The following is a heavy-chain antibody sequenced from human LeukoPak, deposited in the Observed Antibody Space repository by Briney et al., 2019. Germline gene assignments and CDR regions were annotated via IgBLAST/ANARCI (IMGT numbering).Heavy chain of an antibody. J-gene: IGHJ3*02. V-gene: IGHV1-69*06. CDR3: ARLGSGPYGSGSYDAFDI. CDR2: IIPIFGTA. CDR1: GGTFSSYA. D-gene: IGHD3-10*01. Sequence: SVKVSCKASGGTFSSYAISWVRQAPGQGLEWMGGIIPIFGTANYAQKFQGRVTITADKSTSTAYMELSSLRSEDTAVYYCARLGSGPYGSGSYDAFDIWGQGTMVTVSS.